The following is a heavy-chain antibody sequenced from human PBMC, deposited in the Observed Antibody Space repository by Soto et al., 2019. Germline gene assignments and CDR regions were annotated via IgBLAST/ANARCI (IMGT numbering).Heavy chain of an antibody. CDR3: EAEMTFGKLSVV. Sequence: SVKVSCKASGDTDTNYVISWVRQAPGQGLEWMGGIFPKFGTTYSAQKLQDRLTITADESTSTVYMQLSSLRLDDTAVYYCEAEMTFGKLSVVWGQGTTVTVSS. D-gene: IGHD3-16*02. CDR2: IFPKFGTT. CDR1: GDTDTNYV. J-gene: IGHJ6*02. V-gene: IGHV1-69*13.